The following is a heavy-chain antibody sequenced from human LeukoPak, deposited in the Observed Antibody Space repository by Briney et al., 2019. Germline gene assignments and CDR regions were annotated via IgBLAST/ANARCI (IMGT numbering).Heavy chain of an antibody. CDR1: GGTFSSYA. CDR2: ITPIFGTA. CDR3: AREWGLESSGYYYAY. D-gene: IGHD3-22*01. J-gene: IGHJ4*02. Sequence: GASVKVSCKASGGTFSSYAISWVRQAPGQGFEWMGGITPIFGTANFAQKFQGRVSITADESTSTAFMERSSLRSEDTAVYYCAREWGLESSGYYYAYWGQGTLVTVSS. V-gene: IGHV1-69*13.